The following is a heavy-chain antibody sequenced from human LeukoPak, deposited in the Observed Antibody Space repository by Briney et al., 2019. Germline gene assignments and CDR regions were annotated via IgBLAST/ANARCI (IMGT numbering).Heavy chain of an antibody. CDR3: AKSRRAYCSGGSCFGLWDY. D-gene: IGHD2-15*01. CDR1: GFTFSTYW. Sequence: GGSLRLSCAASGFTFSTYWMHWVRQAPGKGLVWVSRINSDESSTTYVDSVKGRFTISRDNAKNTLYLQMNSLRAEDTAVYYCAKSRRAYCSGGSCFGLWDYWGQGTLVTVSS. CDR2: INSDESST. V-gene: IGHV3-74*01. J-gene: IGHJ4*02.